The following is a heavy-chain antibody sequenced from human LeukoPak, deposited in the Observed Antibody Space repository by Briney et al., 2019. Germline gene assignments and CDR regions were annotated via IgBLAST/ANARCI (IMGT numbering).Heavy chain of an antibody. CDR2: ISSSSSYI. V-gene: IGHV3-21*01. J-gene: IGHJ4*02. D-gene: IGHD5-12*01. CDR3: ARDGGVSGYDLLDY. CDR1: GFTFSSYS. Sequence: GGSLRLSCAASGFTFSSYSMNWVRQAPGKGLEWVSSISSSSSYIYYADSVKGRFTISRDNAKNSLYLQMNSLRAEDTAVYYRARDGGVSGYDLLDYWGQGTLVTVSS.